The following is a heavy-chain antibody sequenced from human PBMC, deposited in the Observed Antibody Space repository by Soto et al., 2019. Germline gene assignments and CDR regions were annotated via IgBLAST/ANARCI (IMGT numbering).Heavy chain of an antibody. V-gene: IGHV1-18*01. CDR2: ISAYNGNT. Sequence: ASVKVSCKASGYTFTSYGITWVRQAPGQGLEWMGWISAYNGNTNYAQKLQGRVTMTTDTSTSTAYMELRSLRSDDTAVYYCARAHIVVVPAAMSQDYYYGMDVWGQGTTVTVSS. CDR3: ARAHIVVVPAAMSQDYYYGMDV. CDR1: GYTFTSYG. J-gene: IGHJ6*02. D-gene: IGHD2-2*01.